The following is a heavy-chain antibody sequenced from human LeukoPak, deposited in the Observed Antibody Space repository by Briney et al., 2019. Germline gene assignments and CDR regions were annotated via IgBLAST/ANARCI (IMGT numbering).Heavy chain of an antibody. V-gene: IGHV4-59*01. Sequence: SETLSLTCTVSGGSISSYYWSWIRQPPGKGLEYIGYIYHTGTTNYSPSLKSRVTISVDTSKNQLSLRLNSVTAADTAVYYCARGGSWYPYLGYWGQGTLVTVSS. D-gene: IGHD6-13*01. CDR2: IYHTGTT. CDR3: ARGGSWYPYLGY. J-gene: IGHJ4*02. CDR1: GGSISSYY.